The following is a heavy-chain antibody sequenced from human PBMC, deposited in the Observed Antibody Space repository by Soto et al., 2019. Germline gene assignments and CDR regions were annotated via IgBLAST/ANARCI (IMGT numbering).Heavy chain of an antibody. V-gene: IGHV3-73*01. Sequence: PGGSLRLSCAASGFSFSVSAIHWVRQASGKGLEWVGRIRNKANNYATAYAASVKGRFTISRDDSKDTAFLQMNSLKTEDTAVYYCTRPRTATTGDFDYWGQGTLVTVSS. CDR2: IRNKANNYAT. CDR3: TRPRTATTGDFDY. J-gene: IGHJ4*02. CDR1: GFSFSVSA. D-gene: IGHD1-1*01.